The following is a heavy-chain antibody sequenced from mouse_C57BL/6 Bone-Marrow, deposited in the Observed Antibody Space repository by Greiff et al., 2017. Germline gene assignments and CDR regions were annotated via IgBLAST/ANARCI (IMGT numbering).Heavy chain of an antibody. Sequence: QVQLKQSGAELARPSAPVKMSCKASGYPFTSYTMHWVKQRPGQGLEWIGYINPSSGSTKYNQKLKDKATLTADKSSSTAYMQRSSLTSEDSAVYYCARPFDYWGQGTTLTVSS. V-gene: IGHV1-4*01. CDR1: GYPFTSYT. CDR3: ARPFDY. J-gene: IGHJ2*01. CDR2: INPSSGST.